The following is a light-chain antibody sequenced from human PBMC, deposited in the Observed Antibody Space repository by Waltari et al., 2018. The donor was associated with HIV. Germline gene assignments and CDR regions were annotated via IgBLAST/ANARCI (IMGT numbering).Light chain of an antibody. V-gene: IGKV4-1*01. J-gene: IGKJ4*01. Sequence: DIVMTQSPDSLAVSLGERATINCKSSQSVLSSSKNKNCLAWYQQTPGQPPRLLIYWTSTRESGVPDRFSGSGSGTDFTLTISSLQAEDVAVYYCQQYYLTPLTFGGGTKVVIK. CDR2: WTS. CDR1: QSVLSSSKNKNC. CDR3: QQYYLTPLT.